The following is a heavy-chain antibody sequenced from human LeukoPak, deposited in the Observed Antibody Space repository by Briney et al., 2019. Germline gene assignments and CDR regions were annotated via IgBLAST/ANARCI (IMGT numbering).Heavy chain of an antibody. D-gene: IGHD5-18*01. Sequence: SETLSLTCTVSGGSISSYYWSWIRQPPGKGLEWIGYIYYSGSTNYNPSLKSRVTISVDTSKNQFSLKLSSVTAADTAVYYCTTAVTGYSYGYGEYYFDYWGQGTLVTVSS. CDR1: GGSISSYY. CDR3: TTAVTGYSYGYGEYYFDY. V-gene: IGHV4-59*01. CDR2: IYYSGST. J-gene: IGHJ4*02.